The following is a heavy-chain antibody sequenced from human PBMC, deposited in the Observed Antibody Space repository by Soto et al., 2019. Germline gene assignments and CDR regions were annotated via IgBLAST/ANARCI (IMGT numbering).Heavy chain of an antibody. V-gene: IGHV3-74*01. Sequence: EVQLVESGGGLVQPGESLRLSCAASGFTFSYYWMHWVRQAPGKGLVWVSRIHSDGSSTTYADSVKGRFTISRDNARNTVYRQRNSLRGEDTAVYYCARGARGVFWGQGTVVPVSS. CDR3: ARGARGVF. CDR2: IHSDGSST. D-gene: IGHD3-10*01. J-gene: IGHJ3*01. CDR1: GFTFSYYW.